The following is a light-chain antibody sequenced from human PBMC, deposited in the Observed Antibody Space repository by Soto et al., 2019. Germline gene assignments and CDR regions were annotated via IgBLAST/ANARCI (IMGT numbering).Light chain of an antibody. J-gene: IGKJ5*01. CDR2: DAS. V-gene: IGKV3-20*01. CDR3: QQYGSSQIT. CDR1: QSVRSRF. Sequence: EIVLTQSPGTLSLSPGEGATVSCRASQSVRSRFLAWYQQKPGQAPRLLIYDASRRAPGIPDRFSGSGSGTDFTLTISRLEPEDFAVFYCQQYGSSQITVGQGTRLEIK.